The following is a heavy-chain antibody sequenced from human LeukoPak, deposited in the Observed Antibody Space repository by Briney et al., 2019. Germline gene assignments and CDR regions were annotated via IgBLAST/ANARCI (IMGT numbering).Heavy chain of an antibody. CDR1: GYSFTSHW. CDR2: IYPGDSDT. CDR3: ARQHRGSGWYSDY. D-gene: IGHD6-19*01. V-gene: IGHV5-51*01. J-gene: IGHJ4*02. Sequence: GESLKISCKGSGYSFTSHWIGLVRQMPGKGLEWMGIIYPGDSDTRYSPSFQGQVTISADRSISTAYLQWSSLKASDTAMYYCARQHRGSGWYSDYWGQGTLVTVSS.